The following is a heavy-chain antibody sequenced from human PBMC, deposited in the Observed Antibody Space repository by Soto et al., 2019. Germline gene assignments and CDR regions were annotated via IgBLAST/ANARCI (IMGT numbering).Heavy chain of an antibody. CDR3: ARDRGGSGWKTKTFDY. Sequence: QVQLVQSGAEVKKPGSAVKVSCKASGGTFSSSAISWVRQAPGQGLECMGGIIPIFGTANYAQKFQGRVTITADKSTRTAYMDLSSLRSEDKAVYYFARDRGGSGWKTKTFDYWGQGTLVNVSS. J-gene: IGHJ4*02. CDR1: GGTFSSSA. V-gene: IGHV1-69*06. D-gene: IGHD6-19*01. CDR2: IIPIFGTA.